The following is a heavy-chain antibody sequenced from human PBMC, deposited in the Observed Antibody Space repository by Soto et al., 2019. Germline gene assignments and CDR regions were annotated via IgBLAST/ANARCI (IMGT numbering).Heavy chain of an antibody. V-gene: IGHV3-21*01. D-gene: IGHD3-22*01. CDR1: GFTFSGYS. Sequence: GGSLRLSCAASGFTFSGYSMNWVRQAPGKGLEWVSSISSSSSYIYYADSVKGRFTISRDNAKNSLYLQMNSLRAEDTAVYYCARDRYYDSSGYNPFDYWGQGTLVTVSS. CDR3: ARDRYYDSSGYNPFDY. CDR2: ISSSSSYI. J-gene: IGHJ4*02.